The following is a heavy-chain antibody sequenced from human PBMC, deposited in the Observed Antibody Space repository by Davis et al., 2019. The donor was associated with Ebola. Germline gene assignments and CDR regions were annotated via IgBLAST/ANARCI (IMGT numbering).Heavy chain of an antibody. D-gene: IGHD1-26*01. CDR1: GFTFNTYW. CDR3: AKLRSHDYSDSSDDFYLDL. Sequence: GESLKISCVASGFTFNTYWMSWVRQAPGKGLEWVALRSSDGSKEYYADSVEGRFTISKDNSKNTLYLHMNLLTAEDTALYYCAKLRSHDYSDSSDDFYLDLWGRGTLVTVSS. J-gene: IGHJ2*01. V-gene: IGHV3-30*18. CDR2: RSSDGSKE.